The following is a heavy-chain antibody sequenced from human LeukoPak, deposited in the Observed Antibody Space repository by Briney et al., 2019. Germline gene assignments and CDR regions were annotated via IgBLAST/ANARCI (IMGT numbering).Heavy chain of an antibody. CDR3: ATKWIQLWSRVFDY. CDR2: ISGSGGST. J-gene: IGHJ4*02. V-gene: IGHV3-23*01. Sequence: PGGSLRLSCAASGFTFSSYAMSWVCQAPGKGLEWVLAISGSGGSTYYADSVKGRFTISRDNSKNTLYLQMNSLRAEDTAVYYCATKWIQLWSRVFDYWGQGTLVTVSS. D-gene: IGHD5-18*01. CDR1: GFTFSSYA.